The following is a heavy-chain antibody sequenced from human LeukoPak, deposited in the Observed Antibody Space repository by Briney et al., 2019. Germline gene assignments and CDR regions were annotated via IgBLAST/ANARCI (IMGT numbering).Heavy chain of an antibody. CDR3: ARAGVRGVTPLRSNWFDP. Sequence: SETLSLTCTVSGGSLTSSSYYWGWIRHPPGKGLEWIGIIYDSGSTYHNPSLKSRVTTAVDTSKNRFSLKLSSVTAADTAVYYCARAGVRGVTPLRSNWFDPWGQGTLVTVSS. J-gene: IGHJ5*02. CDR1: GGSLTSSSYY. D-gene: IGHD3-10*01. CDR2: IYDSGST. V-gene: IGHV4-39*07.